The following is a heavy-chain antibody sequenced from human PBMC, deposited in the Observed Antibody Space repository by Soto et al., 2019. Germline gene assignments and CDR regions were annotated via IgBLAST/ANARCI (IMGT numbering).Heavy chain of an antibody. Sequence: QVQLVQSGAEVKKPGSSVKVSCKASGGTFGSYAFSWVRQAPGQGLEWMGGIIPVSGAAHYAQKFQGRVTITADESTSTAYMELSRLCSQDTAVYYCTTSLGCRSTSCTLDYWGQGTRVIVSS. D-gene: IGHD2-2*01. CDR3: TTSLGCRSTSCTLDY. CDR2: IIPVSGAA. J-gene: IGHJ4*02. CDR1: GGTFGSYA. V-gene: IGHV1-69*01.